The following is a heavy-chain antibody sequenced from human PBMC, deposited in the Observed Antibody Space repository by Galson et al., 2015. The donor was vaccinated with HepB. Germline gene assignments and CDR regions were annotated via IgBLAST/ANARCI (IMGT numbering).Heavy chain of an antibody. V-gene: IGHV3-7*01. Sequence: SLRLSCAASGFTFSSYWMNWVRQAPGKGLEWVANIKQDGSEKYYVDSVKGRFTISRDNAKNSLYLQMNRLRAEDTAVYYCARVYSGSYSGVVGFDYWGQGTLVTVSS. D-gene: IGHD1-26*01. CDR3: ARVYSGSYSGVVGFDY. J-gene: IGHJ4*02. CDR2: IKQDGSEK. CDR1: GFTFSSYW.